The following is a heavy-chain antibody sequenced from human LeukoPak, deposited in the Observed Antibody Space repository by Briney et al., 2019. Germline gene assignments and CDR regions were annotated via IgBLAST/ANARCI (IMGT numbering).Heavy chain of an antibody. D-gene: IGHD6-19*01. V-gene: IGHV3-11*04. Sequence: GGSLRLSCAASGFTFSDHYTSWIRQAPGKGLEWVSYSSSGGSAIYYADSVKGRFTISRDNAKNSVYLQMNSLRAEDTAVYYCATTRYSSASYSVYWGQGTLVTVSS. CDR2: SSSGGSAI. J-gene: IGHJ4*02. CDR3: ATTRYSSASYSVY. CDR1: GFTFSDHY.